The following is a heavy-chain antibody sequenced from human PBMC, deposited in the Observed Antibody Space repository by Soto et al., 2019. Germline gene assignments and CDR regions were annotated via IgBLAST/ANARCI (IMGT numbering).Heavy chain of an antibody. J-gene: IGHJ4*02. D-gene: IGHD1-7*01. V-gene: IGHV3-64*01. CDR1: GFTFSSYD. CDR2: ISSNGGTT. CDR3: VRRVSGNYDY. Sequence: EVQLAESGGGMVQPEGSLRLSCVGSGFTFSSYDMHWVRRAPGKGLEYVSSISSNGGTTYYGNSVKGRFTISRDNSKNTLYLQMGSLRAEDMAVYYCVRRVSGNYDYWGQGTLVTVSS.